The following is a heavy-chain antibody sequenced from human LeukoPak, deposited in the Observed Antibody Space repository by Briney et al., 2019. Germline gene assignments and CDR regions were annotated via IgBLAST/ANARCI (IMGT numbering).Heavy chain of an antibody. CDR1: GYTFTDYY. CDR2: INPNSGGT. D-gene: IGHD2-8*01. Sequence: ASVKVSCKAFGYTFTDYYMEWVRQAPGQGLEWMGWINPNSGGTNYAQRFQGRVTMTRDTSISTAYMELSRLRSDDTAVYYCARVRSYCTNGVCYWDLDYWGQGTLVTVSS. J-gene: IGHJ4*02. CDR3: ARVRSYCTNGVCYWDLDY. V-gene: IGHV1-2*02.